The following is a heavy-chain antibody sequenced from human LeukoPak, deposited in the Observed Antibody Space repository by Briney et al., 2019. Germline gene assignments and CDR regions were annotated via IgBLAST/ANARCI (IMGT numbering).Heavy chain of an antibody. Sequence: GGSLRLSCAASGFTFSSYAMSWVRQAPGKGLEWVSVIYSGGSTYYADSVKGRFTISRDNSKNTLYLQMNSLRAEDTAVYYCARVGDGGYDYPYYFDYWGQGTLVTVSS. V-gene: IGHV3-53*01. CDR3: ARVGDGGYDYPYYFDY. D-gene: IGHD5-12*01. CDR1: GFTFSSYA. CDR2: IYSGGST. J-gene: IGHJ4*02.